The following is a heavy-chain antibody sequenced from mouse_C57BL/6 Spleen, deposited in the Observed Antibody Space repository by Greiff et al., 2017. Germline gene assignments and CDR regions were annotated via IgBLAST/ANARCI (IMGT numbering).Heavy chain of an antibody. CDR1: GYAFSRYW. Sequence: VQRVESGAELVKPGASVKISCKASGYAFSRYWMNWVKQRPGKGLEWIGQIYPGDGDTNYNGKFKGKATLTADKASSTAYMQLSRLTSEDSAVYFWARYGYDGYYVDYWGQGTTLTVSS. CDR3: ARYGYDGYYVDY. V-gene: IGHV1-80*01. CDR2: IYPGDGDT. J-gene: IGHJ2*01. D-gene: IGHD2-2*01.